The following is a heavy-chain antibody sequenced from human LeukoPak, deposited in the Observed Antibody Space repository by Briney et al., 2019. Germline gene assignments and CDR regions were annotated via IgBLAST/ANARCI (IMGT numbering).Heavy chain of an antibody. J-gene: IGHJ3*02. CDR3: ARERLWFGELFGAFDI. CDR2: IKQDGSEK. Sequence: GGSLRLSCAASGFTFSSYWMSWVRQAPGKGLEWAANIKQDGSEKYYVDSVKGRFTISRDNAKNSLYLQMNSLRAEDTAVYYCARERLWFGELFGAFDIWGQGTMVTVSS. V-gene: IGHV3-7*01. CDR1: GFTFSSYW. D-gene: IGHD3-10*01.